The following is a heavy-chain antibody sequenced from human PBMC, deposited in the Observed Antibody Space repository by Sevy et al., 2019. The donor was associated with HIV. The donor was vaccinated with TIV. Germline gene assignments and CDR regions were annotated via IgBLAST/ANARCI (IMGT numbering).Heavy chain of an antibody. V-gene: IGHV4-30-4*01. CDR2: IYYSGST. CDR3: ASAGRMGMLTADYYYGMDV. J-gene: IGHJ6*02. D-gene: IGHD3-16*01. Sequence: SETLSLTCTVSGGSISSGDYYWSWIRQPPGKGLEWIGYIYYSGSTYYNPSLKSRVTISVDTSKNQFSLKLNSVTAADTAVYYCASAGRMGMLTADYYYGMDVWGQGSTVTVSS. CDR1: GGSISSGDYY.